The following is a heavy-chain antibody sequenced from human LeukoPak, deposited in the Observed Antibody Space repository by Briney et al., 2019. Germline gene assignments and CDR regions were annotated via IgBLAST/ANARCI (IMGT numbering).Heavy chain of an antibody. J-gene: IGHJ4*02. CDR2: IIPILGIA. V-gene: IGHV1-69*04. Sequence: SVKVSCKASGGTFSSYAISWVRQAPGQGLEWMGRIIPILGIANYAQKFQGRVTITADKSTSTAYMELSSLRSDDTAVYYCATSMVRGVLSYFDYWGQGTLVTVSS. CDR1: GGTFSSYA. CDR3: ATSMVRGVLSYFDY. D-gene: IGHD3-10*01.